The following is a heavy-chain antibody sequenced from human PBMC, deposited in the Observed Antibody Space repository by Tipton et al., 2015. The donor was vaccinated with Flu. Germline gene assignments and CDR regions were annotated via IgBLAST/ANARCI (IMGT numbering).Heavy chain of an antibody. V-gene: IGHV4-34*01. J-gene: IGHJ4*02. D-gene: IGHD3-22*01. Sequence: TLSLTCAVYGGSFSGYYWSWIRQPPGKGLEWIGEINHSGSTNYNPSIKSRVTISVDTSKNQFSLKLSSVTAADTAVYYCARLYYYDSSWGQGTLVTVSS. CDR2: INHSGST. CDR1: GGSFSGYY. CDR3: ARLYYYDSS.